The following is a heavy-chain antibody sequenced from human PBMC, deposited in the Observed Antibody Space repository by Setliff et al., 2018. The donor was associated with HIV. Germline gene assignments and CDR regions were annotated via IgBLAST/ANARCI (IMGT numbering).Heavy chain of an antibody. V-gene: IGHV4-31*03. Sequence: PSETLSLTCTVSNASISSGGFYWSWVRQHPGKGLEWIGYIYYTGSTYYNPSLKSRVSISVDTSKNQFSLKLTSVTVADTAVYYCVKAVAAPSWFDPWGQGTLVTVSS. D-gene: IGHD2-15*01. CDR2: IYYTGST. CDR1: NASISSGGFY. J-gene: IGHJ5*02. CDR3: VKAVAAPSWFDP.